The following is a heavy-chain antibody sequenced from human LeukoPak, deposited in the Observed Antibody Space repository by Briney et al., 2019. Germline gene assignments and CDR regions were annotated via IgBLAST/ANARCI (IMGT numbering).Heavy chain of an antibody. Sequence: PGGSLRLSCAASGFTFSNYAMSWVRQAPGKGLEWVSAISGSGGSTYYADSVKGRFTISRDNSKNTLYLQMNSLRVEDTAVYYCAKVIGGSSAYDALDIWGQGTMVTVSS. J-gene: IGHJ3*02. CDR3: AKVIGGSSAYDALDI. V-gene: IGHV3-23*01. D-gene: IGHD6-6*01. CDR2: ISGSGGST. CDR1: GFTFSNYA.